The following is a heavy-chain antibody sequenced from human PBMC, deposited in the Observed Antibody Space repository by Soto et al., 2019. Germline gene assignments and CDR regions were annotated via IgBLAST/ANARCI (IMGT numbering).Heavy chain of an antibody. D-gene: IGHD1-26*01. CDR2: ISWNSGSI. CDR3: ARARGSGSYFDY. CDR1: GFTFDDYA. J-gene: IGHJ4*02. Sequence: GGSLRLSCAASGFTFDDYAMHWVRQAPGKGLEWVSGISWNSGSIGYADSVKGRFTISRDNSKNTLYLQMNSLRAEDTSVYYCARARGSGSYFDYWGQGTLVTVSS. V-gene: IGHV3-9*01.